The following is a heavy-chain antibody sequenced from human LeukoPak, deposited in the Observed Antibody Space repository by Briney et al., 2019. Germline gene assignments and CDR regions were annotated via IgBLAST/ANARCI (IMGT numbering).Heavy chain of an antibody. CDR3: ARVYGDYFDY. CDR1: GFTFSSYG. CDR2: ISSSGSTI. V-gene: IGHV3-48*04. D-gene: IGHD4-17*01. Sequence: GGSLRLSCAASGFTFSSYGMHWVRQAPGKGLEWVSYISSSGSTIYYADSVKGRFTISRDNAKNSLYLQMNSLRAEDTAVYYCARVYGDYFDYWGQGTLVTVSS. J-gene: IGHJ4*02.